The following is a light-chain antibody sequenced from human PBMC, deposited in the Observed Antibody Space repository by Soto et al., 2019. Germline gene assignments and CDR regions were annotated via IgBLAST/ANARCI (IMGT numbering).Light chain of an antibody. CDR1: QGIRND. V-gene: IGKV1-6*01. CDR2: TAS. Sequence: AIQMTQSPSSLSASVGDRVTITCRASQGIRNDLGWYQQKPGRAPKLLIYTASTLQSGVPSRFSGRGSGTDFTLTISSLQPEDFATYYCLQDYNYPWTFGQGTKVEIK. CDR3: LQDYNYPWT. J-gene: IGKJ1*01.